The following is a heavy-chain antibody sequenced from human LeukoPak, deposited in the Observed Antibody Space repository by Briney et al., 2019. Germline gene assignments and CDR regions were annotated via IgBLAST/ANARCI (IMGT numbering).Heavy chain of an antibody. CDR3: ARGKGTYDSSGYYYFVGSY. V-gene: IGHV1-46*01. CDR1: GYTFTSYY. J-gene: IGHJ4*02. D-gene: IGHD3-22*01. CDR2: INPSGGST. Sequence: GASVKVSCKASGYTFTSYYMHWVRQAPGQGLEWMGIINPSGGSTSYAQEFQGRVTMTRDTSTSTVYMELSSLRSEDTAVYYCARGKGTYDSSGYYYFVGSYWGQGTLVTVS.